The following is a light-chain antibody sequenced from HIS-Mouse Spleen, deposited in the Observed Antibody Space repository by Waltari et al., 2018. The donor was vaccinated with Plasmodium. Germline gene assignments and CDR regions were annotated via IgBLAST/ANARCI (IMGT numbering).Light chain of an antibody. CDR1: SSDFGGYNY. V-gene: IGLV2-11*01. CDR3: CSYAGSYTYV. Sequence: QSALPQPRPVSGSPGQSVTIPCTGTSSDFGGYNYVSWYQQHPGKAPKLMIYDVSKRPSGVPDRFSGSKSGNTASLTISGLQAEDEADYYCCSYAGSYTYVFGTGTKVTVL. CDR2: DVS. J-gene: IGLJ1*01.